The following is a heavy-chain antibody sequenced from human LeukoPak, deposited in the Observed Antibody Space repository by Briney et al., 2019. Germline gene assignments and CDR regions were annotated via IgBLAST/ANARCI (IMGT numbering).Heavy chain of an antibody. D-gene: IGHD3-10*01. Sequence: SETLSLTCAVYGGSFSGYYWSWIRQPPGKGLEWIGYIYHSGSTYYNPSLKSRVTISVDRSKNQFSLKLSSVTAADTAVYYCARVVGMVRGVSGFVDVWGQGTTVTVSS. J-gene: IGHJ6*02. CDR3: ARVVGMVRGVSGFVDV. CDR1: GGSFSGYY. V-gene: IGHV4-30-2*01. CDR2: IYHSGST.